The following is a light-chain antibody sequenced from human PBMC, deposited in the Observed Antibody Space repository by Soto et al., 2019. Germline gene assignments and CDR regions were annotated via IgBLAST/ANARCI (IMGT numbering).Light chain of an antibody. CDR2: NTN. CDR3: VLYMGSGIVI. Sequence: QTVVTQEPSFSVSPGGTVTLSCGLNSGSVSTTYCPSWYQQTPGQAPRTLIYNTNTRSSGVPDRFSGSILENKAALTITGAQADDESDYYCVLYMGSGIVIFGGGTKVTVL. CDR1: SGSVSTTYC. J-gene: IGLJ2*01. V-gene: IGLV8-61*01.